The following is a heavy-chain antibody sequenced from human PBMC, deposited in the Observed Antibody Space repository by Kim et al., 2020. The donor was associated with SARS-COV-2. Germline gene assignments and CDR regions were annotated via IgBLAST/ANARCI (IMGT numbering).Heavy chain of an antibody. CDR3: ARCGYSSSSGIYYYYYYM. CDR1: GGSISSYY. V-gene: IGHV4-59*01. Sequence: SETLSLTCTVSGGSISSYYWSWIRQPPGKGLEWIGYIYYSGSTNYNPSLKSRVTISVDTSKNQFSLKLSSVTAADTAVYYCARCGYSSSSGIYYYYYYM. CDR2: IYYSGST. D-gene: IGHD6-6*01. J-gene: IGHJ6*03.